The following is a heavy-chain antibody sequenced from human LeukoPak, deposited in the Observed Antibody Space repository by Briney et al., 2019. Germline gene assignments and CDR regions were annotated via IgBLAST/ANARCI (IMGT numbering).Heavy chain of an antibody. J-gene: IGHJ3*02. Sequence: SETLSLTCTVSDGSISSNSHYWGWIRQPPGKGLEWIGSISYSGRTYYNPSLESRVTISGDMSKNQFSLKLSSVTAADTAVYYCARDLGYYYDSGGYYSQAFDIWGQGTTVTVSS. CDR1: DGSISSNSHY. CDR2: ISYSGRT. D-gene: IGHD3-22*01. CDR3: ARDLGYYYDSGGYYSQAFDI. V-gene: IGHV4-39*07.